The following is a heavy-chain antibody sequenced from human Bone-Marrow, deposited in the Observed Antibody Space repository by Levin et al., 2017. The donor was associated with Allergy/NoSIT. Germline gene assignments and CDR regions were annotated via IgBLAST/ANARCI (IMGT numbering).Heavy chain of an antibody. D-gene: IGHD3-16*02. CDR2: ISSSSSTI. V-gene: IGHV3-48*01. CDR3: ARGRLGELSLYFDY. J-gene: IGHJ4*02. CDR1: GFTFSSYS. Sequence: TGGSLRLSCAASGFTFSSYSMNWVRQAPGKGLEWVSYISSSSSTIYYADSVKGRFTISRDNAKNSLYLQMNSLRAEDTAVYYCARGRLGELSLYFDYWGQGTLVTVSS.